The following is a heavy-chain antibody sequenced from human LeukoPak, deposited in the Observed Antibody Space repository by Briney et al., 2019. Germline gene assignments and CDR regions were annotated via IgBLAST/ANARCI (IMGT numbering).Heavy chain of an antibody. J-gene: IGHJ5*02. CDR1: GFTFSSYA. CDR2: ISGSGGST. V-gene: IGHV3-23*01. D-gene: IGHD7-27*01. Sequence: PGGSLRLSCAASGFTFSSYAMNWVRQAPGKGLEWVSAISGSGGSTYYADSVKGRFTISRDNSKNTLYLQMNSLRAEDTAVYYCVRTGDSSGYYVWLDPWGQGTLVTVSS. CDR3: VRTGDSSGYYVWLDP.